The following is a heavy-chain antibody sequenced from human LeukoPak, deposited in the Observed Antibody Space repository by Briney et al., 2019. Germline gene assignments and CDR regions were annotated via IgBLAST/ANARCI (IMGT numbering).Heavy chain of an antibody. Sequence: GGSLRLSSAASGFTFSSYAMTWVRQAPGRGLEWVSTISGSGGNTYFADSVKGRFTISRDTSTNTLYLQVNTPIATDTAVYYCAKDIGYGSQFDYWGQGNLVTVSS. CDR1: GFTFSSYA. CDR2: ISGSGGNT. J-gene: IGHJ4*02. CDR3: AKDIGYGSQFDY. V-gene: IGHV3-23*01. D-gene: IGHD1-26*01.